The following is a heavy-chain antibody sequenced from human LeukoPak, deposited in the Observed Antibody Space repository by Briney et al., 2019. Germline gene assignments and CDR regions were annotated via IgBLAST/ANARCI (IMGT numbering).Heavy chain of an antibody. D-gene: IGHD4-23*01. CDR1: GGSLSGYY. CDR2: INHSGST. CDR3: ARAMDYGGNSGRVDS. Sequence: PSETLSLTCAVYGGSLSGYYWSRIRQPPGNWLERIGEINHSGSTNSNPSLKSRVTISVDTSKNKFSLKLSSLTAADTAVYYCARAMDYGGNSGRVDSWGQGTLVTVSS. V-gene: IGHV4-34*01. J-gene: IGHJ4*02.